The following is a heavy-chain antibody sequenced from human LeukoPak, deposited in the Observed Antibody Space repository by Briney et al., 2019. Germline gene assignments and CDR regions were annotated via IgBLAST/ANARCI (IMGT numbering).Heavy chain of an antibody. CDR2: IHYSGSS. CDR1: GGSISSSSYY. V-gene: IGHV4-39*07. CDR3: ARNFDY. Sequence: SSETLSLTCTVSGGSISSSSYYWGWIRQPPGMGLEWIGTIHYSGSSFYNPSLKSRLTISVVTSKNQFSLKLTSVTTADTAVYYCARNFDYWGQGTLVTVSS. J-gene: IGHJ4*02.